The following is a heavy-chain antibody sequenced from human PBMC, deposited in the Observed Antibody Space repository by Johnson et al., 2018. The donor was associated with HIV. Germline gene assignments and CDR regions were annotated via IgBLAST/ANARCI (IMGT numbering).Heavy chain of an antibody. CDR1: GFTVNNKY. CDR3: ARGFHRGGAFDV. CDR2: ISSSGSTI. D-gene: IGHD1-14*01. V-gene: IGHV3-11*04. Sequence: QMQLVESGGGVVQPGRSLRLSCAASGFTVNNKYMSWVRQAPGKGLEWVSYISSSGSTIYYADSVKGRFTISRDNAKNSLYLQMNSLRAEDTAVYYCARGFHRGGAFDVWGQGTKVTVSS. J-gene: IGHJ3*01.